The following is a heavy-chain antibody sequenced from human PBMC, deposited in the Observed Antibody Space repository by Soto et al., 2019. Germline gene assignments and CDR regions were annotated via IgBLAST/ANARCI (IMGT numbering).Heavy chain of an antibody. J-gene: IGHJ4*02. CDR3: AKDVKGPSDY. CDR1: GFTVSICA. V-gene: IGHV3-23*01. Sequence: GGSLRLSCAASGFTVSICAMSWVRQAPGKGREWVSAISGSGGSTYYADSVKGRFTISRDNSKNTLYLQMNSLRAEDTAVYYCAKDVKGPSDYWGQGTLVTVSS. CDR2: ISGSGGST.